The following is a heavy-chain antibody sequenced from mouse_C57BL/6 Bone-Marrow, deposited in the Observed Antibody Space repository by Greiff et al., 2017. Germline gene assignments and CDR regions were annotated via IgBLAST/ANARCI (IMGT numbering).Heavy chain of an antibody. J-gene: IGHJ4*01. CDR2: ISYDGSN. D-gene: IGHD4-1*01. Sequence: EVKLVESGPGLVKPSQSLSLTCSVTGYSITSGYYWNWIRQFPGNKLEWMGYISYDGSNNYNPSLKNRISITRDTSKNQFFLKLNSVTTEDTATYYCARVTGSAMDYWGQGTSVTVSS. V-gene: IGHV3-6*01. CDR3: ARVTGSAMDY. CDR1: GYSITSGYY.